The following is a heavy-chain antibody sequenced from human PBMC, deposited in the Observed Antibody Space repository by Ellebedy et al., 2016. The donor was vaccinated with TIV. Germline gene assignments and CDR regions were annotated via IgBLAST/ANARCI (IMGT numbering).Heavy chain of an antibody. Sequence: SETLSLXXSVSHYAIRGGYYWGWIRQTPGKGLEWIGSMFHSGSTYYNPSLRSRVTISVDTSKNQLSLKVTSVTAADTAIYYCARMTSRGFSTPAYWGQGTLVTVSS. D-gene: IGHD6-19*01. J-gene: IGHJ4*02. CDR3: ARMTSRGFSTPAY. V-gene: IGHV4-38-2*02. CDR1: HYAIRGGYY. CDR2: MFHSGST.